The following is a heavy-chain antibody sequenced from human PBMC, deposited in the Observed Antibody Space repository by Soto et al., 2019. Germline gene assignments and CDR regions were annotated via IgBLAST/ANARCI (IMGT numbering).Heavy chain of an antibody. D-gene: IGHD4-17*01. CDR1: GFTFSSYA. CDR3: ASAGGGDYEIYYFDY. CDR2: ISYDGSNK. Sequence: QVQLVESGGGVVQPGRSLRLSCAASGFTFSSYAMHWVRQAPGKGLEWVAVISYDGSNKYYADSVKGRFTISRDNSKNTLYLQMNSLRAEDTALYYCASAGGGDYEIYYFDYWGQGTLVTVSS. V-gene: IGHV3-30-3*01. J-gene: IGHJ4*02.